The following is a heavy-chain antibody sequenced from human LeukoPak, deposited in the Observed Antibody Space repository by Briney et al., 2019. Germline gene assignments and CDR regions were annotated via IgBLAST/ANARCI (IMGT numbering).Heavy chain of an antibody. Sequence: GGSLRLSCAASGFTFNNYGMHWVRQAPGKGLEWVAVIWYNENNKYYADSVKGPFTISRDNSKNTLNLQMNSLRAEDTAVYFCARDIGAVDHYGMDVWGQGTTVTVSS. D-gene: IGHD4-23*01. V-gene: IGHV3-33*01. J-gene: IGHJ6*02. CDR3: ARDIGAVDHYGMDV. CDR1: GFTFNNYG. CDR2: IWYNENNK.